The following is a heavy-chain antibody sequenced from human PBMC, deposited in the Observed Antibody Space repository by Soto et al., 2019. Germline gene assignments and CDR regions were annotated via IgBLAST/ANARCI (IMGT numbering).Heavy chain of an antibody. Sequence: PSETLSLTCTVSYGSISVSNVFWGWVRQPPGKGLEWIGNIDYSGTAYCNPSLGTRVTFPVDTSKNQFSLTLYSVTAADTAVYYCARDNNWSYDYWGQAILVTVSS. V-gene: IGHV4-39*02. D-gene: IGHD1-1*01. CDR1: YGSISVSNVF. CDR3: ARDNNWSYDY. CDR2: IDYSGTA. J-gene: IGHJ4*02.